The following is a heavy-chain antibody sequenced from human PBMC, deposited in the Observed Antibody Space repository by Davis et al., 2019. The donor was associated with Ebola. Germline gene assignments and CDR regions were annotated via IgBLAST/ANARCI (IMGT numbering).Heavy chain of an antibody. V-gene: IGHV1-69*10. CDR1: GGTFSSYA. J-gene: IGHJ4*02. D-gene: IGHD5-12*01. CDR2: ISAYNGNT. Sequence: SVKVSCKASGGTFSSYAISWVRQAPGQGLEWMGWISAYNGNTNYAQKFQGRVTITADKSTSTAYMELSSLRSEDTAVYYCAREQYSGYEDYWGQGTLVTVSS. CDR3: AREQYSGYEDY.